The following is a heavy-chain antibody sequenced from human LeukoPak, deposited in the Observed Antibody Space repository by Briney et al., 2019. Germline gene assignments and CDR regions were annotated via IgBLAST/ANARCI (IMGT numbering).Heavy chain of an antibody. V-gene: IGHV3-23*01. CDR2: VAATGGGG. D-gene: IGHD3-22*01. J-gene: IGHJ3*02. Sequence: GGSLRLSCAASGFTFSSYWMHWVRQAPGKGLEWVSAVAATGGGGYYADSVKGRFTISRDNFKNTLYLQMNSLRAEDTAVYYCARGSYDSSGYYFDRAFDIWGQGTMVTVSS. CDR3: ARGSYDSSGYYFDRAFDI. CDR1: GFTFSSYW.